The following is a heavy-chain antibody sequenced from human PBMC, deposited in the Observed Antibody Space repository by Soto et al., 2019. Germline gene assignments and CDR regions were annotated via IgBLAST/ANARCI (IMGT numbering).Heavy chain of an antibody. D-gene: IGHD2-8*01. V-gene: IGHV3-74*01. CDR2: INSDGSST. Sequence: GGSLRLSCAASGFTFSSYWMHWVRQAPGKGLVWVSRINSDGSSTSCADSVKGRFTISRDNAKNTLYLQMNSLRAEDTAVYYCAREGRMTPFDYWGQGTLVTVS. CDR3: AREGRMTPFDY. CDR1: GFTFSSYW. J-gene: IGHJ4*02.